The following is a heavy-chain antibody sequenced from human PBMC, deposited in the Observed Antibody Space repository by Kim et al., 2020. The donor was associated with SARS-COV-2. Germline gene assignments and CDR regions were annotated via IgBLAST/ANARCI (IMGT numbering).Heavy chain of an antibody. CDR1: GFTFTTYW. J-gene: IGHJ4*02. CDR3: ARHRRGREHFG. CDR2: INRDGNRK. Sequence: GGSLRLSCEVSGFTFTTYWMSWVRQAPGRGLEWVSKINRDGNRKGYVDSVKDRFSISRDNAKNSLYLQMNNLRVEDTAVYYCARHRRGREHFGWGQGTLVTVSS. V-gene: IGHV3-7*03. D-gene: IGHD2-15*01.